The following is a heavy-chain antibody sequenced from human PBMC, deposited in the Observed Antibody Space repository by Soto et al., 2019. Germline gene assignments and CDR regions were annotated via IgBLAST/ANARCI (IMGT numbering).Heavy chain of an antibody. Sequence: RASVKVSCKASGYTFSTYAIHWVRQAPGQRLEWMGWINASNGNTQFSQNFQGRVAITSDTSATTAYMELSSLTSEDTAIYYCARGGEVGGPRRPFDYWGQGTLVTVSS. CDR3: ARGGEVGGPRRPFDY. CDR1: GYTFSTYA. CDR2: INASNGNT. V-gene: IGHV1-3*01. J-gene: IGHJ4*02. D-gene: IGHD1-26*01.